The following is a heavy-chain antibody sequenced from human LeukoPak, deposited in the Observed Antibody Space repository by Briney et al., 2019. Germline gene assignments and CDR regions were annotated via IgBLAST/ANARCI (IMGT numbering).Heavy chain of an antibody. J-gene: IGHJ4*02. CDR1: GFTFSTYW. Sequence: GGSLRLSCAASGFTFSTYWMSWVRQAPGRGLEWVANINQDESERYYVDSVKGRFTISRGNAKNSLYLQMSSLRAEDTAVYYCARLGRGLAYWGQGTLVTVSS. CDR2: INQDESER. V-gene: IGHV3-7*01. D-gene: IGHD3-10*01. CDR3: ARLGRGLAY.